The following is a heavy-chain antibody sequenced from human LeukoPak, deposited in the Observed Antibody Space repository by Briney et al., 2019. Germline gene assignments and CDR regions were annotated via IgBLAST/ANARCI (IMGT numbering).Heavy chain of an antibody. J-gene: IGHJ4*02. V-gene: IGHV3-7*05. CDR2: IKEDGSEK. CDR1: GFTFSAYW. Sequence: GGSLRLSCAASGFTFSAYWMRCVCETPGGGLEWVANIKEDGSEKYYVAYVKCRFIISRDNAKNSLYVQMNSLRDEDTAVYYCARLPLTARRHFDFWGQGTQVTVSS. D-gene: IGHD3-9*01. CDR3: ARLPLTARRHFDF.